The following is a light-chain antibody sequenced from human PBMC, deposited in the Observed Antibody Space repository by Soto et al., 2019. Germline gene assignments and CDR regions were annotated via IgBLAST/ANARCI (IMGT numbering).Light chain of an antibody. V-gene: IGLV2-14*01. CDR2: EVS. CDR1: SSDVGGYNY. J-gene: IGLJ2*01. CDR3: SSYTSSSTLDVV. Sequence: SALTQPASVSGSPGQSITISCTGTSSDVGGYNYVSWYQQHPGKAPKLMIYEVSNRPSGVSNRFSGSKSGNTASLTISGLQAEDEADYYFSSYTSSSTLDVVFGGGTKLTVL.